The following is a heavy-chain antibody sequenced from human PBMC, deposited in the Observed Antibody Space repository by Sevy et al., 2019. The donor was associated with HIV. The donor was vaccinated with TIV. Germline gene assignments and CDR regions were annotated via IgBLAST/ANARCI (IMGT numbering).Heavy chain of an antibody. D-gene: IGHD3-10*01. CDR3: ARDSRYTIHYSPGAT. CDR2: ISNDGSSK. J-gene: IGHJ5*02. Sequence: GGSLRLSCAASGFTFSTYPMHWVRQSPGKGLEWVTVISNDGSSKYYADSVKGRFTISRENSKNTVFLQMDSLKVDDTAVYYCARDSRYTIHYSPGATWGQGALVTVSS. CDR1: GFTFSTYP. V-gene: IGHV3-30-3*01.